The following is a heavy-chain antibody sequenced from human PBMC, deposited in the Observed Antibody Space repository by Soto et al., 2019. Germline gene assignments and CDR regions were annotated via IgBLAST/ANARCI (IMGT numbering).Heavy chain of an antibody. CDR1: GGSISRSVYY. Sequence: SETLSLTCAVSGGSISRSVYYWRWIRQQPGKGLEWIGYIYYSGSTNYNPSLKSRVTISVDTCKNQFSLKLSSVTAADTAVYYCARIPADDILTGYAYYYYGMDVWGQGTTVTVSS. V-gene: IGHV4-61*05. CDR2: IYYSGST. J-gene: IGHJ6*02. D-gene: IGHD3-9*01. CDR3: ARIPADDILTGYAYYYYGMDV.